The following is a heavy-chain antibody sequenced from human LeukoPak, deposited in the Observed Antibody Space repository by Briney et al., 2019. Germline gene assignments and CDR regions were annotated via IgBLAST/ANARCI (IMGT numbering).Heavy chain of an antibody. CDR3: ARDRVRGLRTGAFDI. J-gene: IGHJ3*02. Sequence: GGSLRLSCAAFEFTFSSYYMNWVRQAPGKGLEWISYISGSSNTMYYADSVKGRFFISRDNARNSLYLQINGLTVEDTAVYYCARDRVRGLRTGAFDIWGQGTVVTVSS. V-gene: IGHV3-48*01. D-gene: IGHD3-10*01. CDR2: ISGSSNTM. CDR1: EFTFSSYY.